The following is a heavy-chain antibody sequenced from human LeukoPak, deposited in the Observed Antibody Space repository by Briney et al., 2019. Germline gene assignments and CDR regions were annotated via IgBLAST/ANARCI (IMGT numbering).Heavy chain of an antibody. Sequence: PSETLSLTCAVYGGSSSGYYWSWIRQPPGKGLEWIGEINHSGSTNYNPSLKSRVTISVDTSKNQFSLKLSSVTAAGTAVYYCARKGQLWFQYNWFDPWGQGTLVTVSS. CDR2: INHSGST. V-gene: IGHV4-34*01. J-gene: IGHJ5*02. CDR3: ARKGQLWFQYNWFDP. CDR1: GGSSSGYY. D-gene: IGHD5-18*01.